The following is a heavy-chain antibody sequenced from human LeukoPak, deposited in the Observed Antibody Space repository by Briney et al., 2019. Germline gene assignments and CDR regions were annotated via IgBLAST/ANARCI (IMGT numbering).Heavy chain of an antibody. CDR3: AKGCDTAMYYYYYMDV. J-gene: IGHJ6*03. V-gene: IGHV3-23*01. CDR2: ISGSGGST. Sequence: LAGGSLRLSCAASGFTFSSYAMSWVRQAPGKGLEWVSAISGSGGSTYYADSVRGRFTISRDNSKNTLYLQMNSLRAEDTAVYYCAKGCDTAMYYYYYMDVWGKGTTVTVSS. CDR1: GFTFSSYA. D-gene: IGHD5-18*01.